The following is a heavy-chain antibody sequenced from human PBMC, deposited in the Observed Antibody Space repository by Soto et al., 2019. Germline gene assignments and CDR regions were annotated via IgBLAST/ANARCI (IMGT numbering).Heavy chain of an antibody. CDR3: ASSPNYYDSSGYNFQH. Sequence: QVQLVQSGAEVKKPGSSVKVSCKASGGTFSSYAISWARQAPGQGLEWMGGIIPIFGTANYAQKFQGRVTITADESTSTAYMELSSLRSEDTAVYYCASSPNYYDSSGYNFQHWGQGTLVTVSS. D-gene: IGHD3-22*01. CDR2: IIPIFGTA. CDR1: GGTFSSYA. V-gene: IGHV1-69*12. J-gene: IGHJ1*01.